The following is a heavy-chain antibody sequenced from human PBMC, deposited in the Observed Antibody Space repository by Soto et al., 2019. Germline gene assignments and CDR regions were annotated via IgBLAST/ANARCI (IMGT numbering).Heavy chain of an antibody. Sequence: SGTLSLTCTVSGGSVSSGAFFWSWLRQSPGKRPEWIAYIYYSGSTNYNPSLKSRATISVDTSKSQFSLTLTSVTAADAATYYCARSPNYYFYGFDVWGHGTTVTVSS. CDR3: ARSPNYYFYGFDV. CDR2: IYYSGST. V-gene: IGHV4-61*08. CDR1: GGSVSSGAFF. D-gene: IGHD3-10*01. J-gene: IGHJ6*02.